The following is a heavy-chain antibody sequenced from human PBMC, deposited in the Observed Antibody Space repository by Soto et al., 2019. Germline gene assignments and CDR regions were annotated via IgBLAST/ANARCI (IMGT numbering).Heavy chain of an antibody. Sequence: QVQLVESGGGVVQPGRSLRLSCAASGFTFSSYGMHWVRQAPGKGLEWVAVIWYDGSNKYYADSVKGRFTISRDNSKNTLYLQMNSLRAEDTAVYCCARAFGYSYGRFDYWGQGTLVTVSS. CDR1: GFTFSSYG. CDR3: ARAFGYSYGRFDY. V-gene: IGHV3-33*01. CDR2: IWYDGSNK. D-gene: IGHD5-18*01. J-gene: IGHJ4*02.